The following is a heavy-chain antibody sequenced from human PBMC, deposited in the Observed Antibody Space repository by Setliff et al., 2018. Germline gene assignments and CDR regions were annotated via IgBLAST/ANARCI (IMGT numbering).Heavy chain of an antibody. Sequence: GASVKVSCKTSGYAFITFGMSWVRQAPGQGLEWMGWISPVYGIANYARKFQGRVTMTADTSTTTAYLELTSLRYDDTAVYYCVRGPRPSVVVAIPFDHWGQGSLVTVSS. CDR2: ISPVYGIA. CDR1: GYAFITFG. J-gene: IGHJ4*02. D-gene: IGHD3-22*01. V-gene: IGHV1-18*01. CDR3: VRGPRPSVVVAIPFDH.